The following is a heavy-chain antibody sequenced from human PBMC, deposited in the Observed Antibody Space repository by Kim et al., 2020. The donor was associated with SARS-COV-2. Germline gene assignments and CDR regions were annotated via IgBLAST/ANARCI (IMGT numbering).Heavy chain of an antibody. D-gene: IGHD7-27*01. Sequence: GESLKISCHTSGSKVSTYWIGWVRQLPGKGLEVMGIIYPRESDVRYSQSFQGLVTIFADGSGAFVQWSALKVSDTAFYYCATGSGVLTNFYFDFMGQGT. CDR1: GSKVSTYW. V-gene: IGHV5-51*01. CDR3: ATGSGVLTNFYFDF. J-gene: IGHJ4*02. CDR2: IYPRESDV.